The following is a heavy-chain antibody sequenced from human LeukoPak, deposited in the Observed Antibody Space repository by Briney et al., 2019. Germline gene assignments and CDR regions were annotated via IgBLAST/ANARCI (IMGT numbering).Heavy chain of an antibody. D-gene: IGHD2-2*01. V-gene: IGHV3-7*01. CDR2: IKHDGSEA. CDR3: ANPDIVVVPAALPHY. Sequence: PGGSLRLSCAASGFIFSGYWMTWVRQAPGKGLEWVASIKHDGSEAYYVDSVKGRFTISRDNAKSSLYLQMHSLRADDTAVYYCANPDIVVVPAALPHYWGQGTLVTVSS. CDR1: GFIFSGYW. J-gene: IGHJ4*02.